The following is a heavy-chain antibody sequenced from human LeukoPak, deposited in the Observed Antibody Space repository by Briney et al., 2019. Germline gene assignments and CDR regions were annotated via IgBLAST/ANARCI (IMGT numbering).Heavy chain of an antibody. J-gene: IGHJ4*02. V-gene: IGHV1-18*01. Sequence: ASVKVSRKASGGTFNNYAISWVRQAPGQGLEWMGWISAYNGNTAYAQKVQGRVTMTTDTSTSTAYMELRSLRSDDTAVYYCARGRIAVAGENDYWGQGTLVTVSS. CDR2: ISAYNGNT. CDR3: ARGRIAVAGENDY. CDR1: GGTFNNYA. D-gene: IGHD6-19*01.